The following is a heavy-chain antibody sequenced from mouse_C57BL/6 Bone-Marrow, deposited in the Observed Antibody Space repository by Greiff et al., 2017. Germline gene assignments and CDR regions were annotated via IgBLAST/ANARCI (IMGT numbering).Heavy chain of an antibody. CDR3: ARGNDYDALFDY. CDR1: GYAFSSYW. V-gene: IGHV1-80*01. J-gene: IGHJ2*01. D-gene: IGHD2-4*01. Sequence: QVQLQQSGAELVKPGASVKISCKASGYAFSSYWMNWVKQRPGKGLEWIGQIYPGDGDTNYKGKFKGKATLTAYKSSSTAYMQLSSLTSEDSAVYFCARGNDYDALFDYWGQGTTLTVSS. CDR2: IYPGDGDT.